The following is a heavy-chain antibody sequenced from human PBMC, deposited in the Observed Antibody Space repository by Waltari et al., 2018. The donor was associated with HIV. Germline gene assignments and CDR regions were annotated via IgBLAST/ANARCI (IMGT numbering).Heavy chain of an antibody. CDR3: AKDRTNRAVFDY. J-gene: IGHJ4*02. V-gene: IGHV3-23*01. CDR2: ISGSGGST. Sequence: EVQLLESGGGLVQPGGSLRLSCAASGFPPRNYAMSWVRQAPGKGLEWVSTISGSGGSTYYADAVKCRFTISRDNSKNTLYLQMNSLRAEDTAVYYCAKDRTNRAVFDYWGQGTLVTVSS. CDR1: GFPPRNYA.